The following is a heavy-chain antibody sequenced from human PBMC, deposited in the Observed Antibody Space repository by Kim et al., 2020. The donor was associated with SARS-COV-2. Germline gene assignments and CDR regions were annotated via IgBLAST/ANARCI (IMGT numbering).Heavy chain of an antibody. CDR1: GGSITSGDYY. Sequence: SETLSLTCSVSGGSITSGDYYWAWIRQPPGRELEWIGSIHDSGTTYYNASLQSRVILSVDTSTNQFALKLRSVTSTDTAVYFCARALILTGYFQYYFDLWGQETLVSVSS. V-gene: IGHV4-39*01. J-gene: IGHJ4*02. D-gene: IGHD3-9*01. CDR2: IHDSGTT. CDR3: ARALILTGYFQYYFDL.